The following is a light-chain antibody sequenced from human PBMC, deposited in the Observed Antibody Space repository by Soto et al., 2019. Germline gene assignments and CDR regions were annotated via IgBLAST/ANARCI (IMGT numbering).Light chain of an antibody. CDR1: QSITTF. CDR3: QQYDNWPT. J-gene: IGKJ1*01. CDR2: DAS. V-gene: IGKV1-5*01. Sequence: GAIVTITCRASQSITTFLAWYQQKPGKAPQILIYDASKLEPGVPSRLSGSGSGTEFTLTIISLQSEDFAVYFCQQYDNWPTFGQGTKVDIK.